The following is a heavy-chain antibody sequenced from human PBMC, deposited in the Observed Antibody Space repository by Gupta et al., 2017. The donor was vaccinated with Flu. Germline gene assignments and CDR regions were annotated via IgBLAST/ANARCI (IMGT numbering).Heavy chain of an antibody. J-gene: IGHJ6*02. CDR3: ARDYDGTGTYYYYYFGMDV. V-gene: IGHV1-69*06. CDR2: IIPKFDTP. Sequence: QVQLVQSGAEVKKPGSSVKISCKASGATFSSNANSWVRQAPGQGLEWMGGIIPKFDTPNDAQKFQGRVTISADKSTSTVYMELSSLRSEDTAVYYCARDYDGTGTYYYYYFGMDVWGQGTTVTVSS. D-gene: IGHD2-8*02. CDR1: GATFSSNA.